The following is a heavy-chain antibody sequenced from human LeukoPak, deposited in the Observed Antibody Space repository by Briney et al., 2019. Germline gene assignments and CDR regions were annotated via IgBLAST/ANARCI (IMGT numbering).Heavy chain of an antibody. CDR2: MSYDGSDI. D-gene: IGHD5-12*01. Sequence: GGSLRLSCAASGFTFSSYSMNWVRQAPGEGLEWVALMSYDGSDIQKADSVKGRFTISRDNSKNTLYLQMNSLRAEDTAVYYCARDRLGSIDYWGQGTLVTVSS. J-gene: IGHJ4*02. CDR3: ARDRLGSIDY. CDR1: GFTFSSYS. V-gene: IGHV3-30*03.